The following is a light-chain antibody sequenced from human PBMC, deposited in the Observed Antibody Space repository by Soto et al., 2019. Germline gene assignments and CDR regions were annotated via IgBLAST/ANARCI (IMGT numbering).Light chain of an antibody. CDR2: QND. J-gene: IGLJ2*01. Sequence: QSVVTQPPSASGTPGQRVTISCSGSSSNIGRNTVNWYHLHPGMTPTFLIYQNDRRPSGVPDRFSASKSGTSATLAVSGLQSQDEGDYDCAVWDDSLNGPVFGGGTKLTVL. CDR3: AVWDDSLNGPV. CDR1: SSNIGRNT. V-gene: IGLV1-44*01.